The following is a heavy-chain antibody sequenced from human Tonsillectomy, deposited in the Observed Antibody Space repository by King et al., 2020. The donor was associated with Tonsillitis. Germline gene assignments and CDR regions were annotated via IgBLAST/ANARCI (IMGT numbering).Heavy chain of an antibody. D-gene: IGHD3-10*01. Sequence: QLVQSGGGLVQPGGSLRLSCAASGFTFSSYAMSWVRQAPGKGLEWVSAISGSGGSTYYADSVKGRFTISRDNSKNTLYLQMNSLRAEDTAVYYCAKDLWDRDRWFGEGGNFGDYWGQGTLVTVSS. V-gene: IGHV3-23*04. CDR1: GFTFSSYA. CDR2: ISGSGGST. J-gene: IGHJ4*02. CDR3: AKDLWDRDRWFGEGGNFGDY.